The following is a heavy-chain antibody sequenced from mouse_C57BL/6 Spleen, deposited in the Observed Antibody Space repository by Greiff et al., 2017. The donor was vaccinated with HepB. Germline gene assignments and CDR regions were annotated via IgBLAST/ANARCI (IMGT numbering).Heavy chain of an antibody. D-gene: IGHD3-1*01. CDR1: GYTFTDYY. Sequence: VQLQQSGAELVRPGASVKLSCKASGYTFTDYYINWVKQRPGQGLEWIARIYPGSGNTYYNEKFKGKATLTAEKASSPAYMQLSSLTSEDSAVYVCARGALDYWGKGTTLTGSS. CDR2: IYPGSGNT. CDR3: ARGALDY. V-gene: IGHV1-76*01. J-gene: IGHJ2*01.